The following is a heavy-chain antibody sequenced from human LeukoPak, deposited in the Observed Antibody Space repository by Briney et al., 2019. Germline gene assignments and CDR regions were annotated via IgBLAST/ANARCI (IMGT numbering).Heavy chain of an antibody. CDR3: ARAVTGGGYFDY. CDR2: INHSGST. J-gene: IGHJ4*02. D-gene: IGHD1-14*01. Sequence: SETLSLTCAVYGGSFSGYYWSWIRQPPGKGLEWIGEINHSGSTNYNPSLKSRVTISVDTSNNQFSLKLSSVTAADTAVYYCARAVTGGGYFDYWGQGTLVTVSS. CDR1: GGSFSGYY. V-gene: IGHV4-34*01.